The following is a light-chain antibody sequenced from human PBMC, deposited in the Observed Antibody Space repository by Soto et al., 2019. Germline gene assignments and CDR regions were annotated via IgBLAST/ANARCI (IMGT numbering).Light chain of an antibody. Sequence: EIVLTQSPGTLSLSPGERATLSCRASQSISSSYLDWYQQKPGQAPRLLVYGASSRATGIPDRFSGSGSGTDLTLTMIRLEPEDFAVYYCQQYGSSRFTFGPGTKVNIK. V-gene: IGKV3-20*01. CDR3: QQYGSSRFT. CDR1: QSISSSY. J-gene: IGKJ3*01. CDR2: GAS.